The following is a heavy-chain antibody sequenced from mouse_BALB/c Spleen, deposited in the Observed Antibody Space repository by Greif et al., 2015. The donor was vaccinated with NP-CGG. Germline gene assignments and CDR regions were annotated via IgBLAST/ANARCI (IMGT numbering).Heavy chain of an antibody. J-gene: IGHJ1*01. CDR1: GFTFSSYA. Sequence: EVMLVESGGGLVKPGGSLKLSCAASGFTFSSYAMSWVRQTPEKRLEWVATISSGGSYTYYPDSVKGRFTISRDNAKNTLYLQMSSLRSEDTAMYYCARQTYYYGSSYWYFDVWGAGTTVTVSS. CDR2: ISSGGSYT. CDR3: ARQTYYYGSSYWYFDV. D-gene: IGHD1-1*01. V-gene: IGHV5-9-3*01.